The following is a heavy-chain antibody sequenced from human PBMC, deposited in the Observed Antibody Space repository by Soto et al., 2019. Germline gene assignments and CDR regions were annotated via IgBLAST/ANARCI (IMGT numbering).Heavy chain of an antibody. CDR1: GGSISSGCYY. D-gene: IGHD3-3*01. CDR2: IYYSGST. V-gene: IGHV4-31*03. J-gene: IGHJ4*02. CDR3: ARISALEWLLYRAKPGDTENYFDY. Sequence: PSETLSLTCTVSGGSISSGCYYWSWIRQHPGKGLEWIGYIYYSGSTYYNPSLKSRVTISVDTSKNQFSLKLSSVTAADTAVYYCARISALEWLLYRAKPGDTENYFDYWGQGTLVTVSS.